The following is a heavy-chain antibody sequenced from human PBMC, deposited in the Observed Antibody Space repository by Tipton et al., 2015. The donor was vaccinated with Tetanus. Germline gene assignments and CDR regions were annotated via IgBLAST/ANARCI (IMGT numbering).Heavy chain of an antibody. CDR2: INHSGST. D-gene: IGHD6-6*01. J-gene: IGHJ4*02. CDR3: ARGMGIAARYFDY. V-gene: IGHV4-34*01. CDR1: GGSFSGYY. Sequence: TLSLTCAVYGGSFSGYYWSWIRQPPGKGLEWIGEINHSGSTNYNPSLKSRVTISVDTSKNQFSLKLSSVTAADTAVYYCARGMGIAARYFDYWGQGTLVTVSS.